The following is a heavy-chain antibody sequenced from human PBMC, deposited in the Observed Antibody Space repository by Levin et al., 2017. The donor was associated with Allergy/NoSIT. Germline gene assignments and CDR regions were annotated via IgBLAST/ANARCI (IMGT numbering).Heavy chain of an antibody. CDR2: IYYSGSA. J-gene: IGHJ6*02. CDR1: GGSISSESYY. D-gene: IGHD2/OR15-2a*01. V-gene: IGHV4-39*07. CDR3: AGEPNSPYYYHYGLDV. Sequence: SETLSLTCTVSGGSISSESYYWAWIRQPPGTGLEWIGSIYYSGSAYYNPSLKSRVTISVDTSKNQFSLRLNSVTAADTAVYYCAGEPNSPYYYHYGLDVWGQGTTVTVS.